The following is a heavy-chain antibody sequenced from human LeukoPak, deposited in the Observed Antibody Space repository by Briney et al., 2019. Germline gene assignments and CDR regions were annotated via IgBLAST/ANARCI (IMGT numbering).Heavy chain of an antibody. CDR2: IDNFGNT. Sequence: PGGSLRLSCAASGFIVNNNYMSWVRQSPGEGLEWVSTIDNFGNTYYADSVKVRFSISRDSSKTTAYLQMNSLRAEDTAMYFCAGGTYYGSGSRPGYLDYWGLGTLVTVSS. CDR3: AGGTYYGSGSRPGYLDY. D-gene: IGHD3-10*01. J-gene: IGHJ4*02. CDR1: GFIVNNNY. V-gene: IGHV3-53*01.